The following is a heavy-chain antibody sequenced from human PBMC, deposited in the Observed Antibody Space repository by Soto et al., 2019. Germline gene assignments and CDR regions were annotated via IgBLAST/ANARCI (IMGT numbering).Heavy chain of an antibody. CDR2: ISGGGGSR. D-gene: IGHD6-13*01. CDR3: AKSYCSNGCRGNWFDP. V-gene: IGHV3-23*01. J-gene: IGHJ5*02. Sequence: GSLRLSCVPSGLNFVNYAMSWVRPLPGERLEWVAPISGGGGSRYYADSVKGRFTISRDNSKNTLSLKVNSLRAEDTAVYFCAKSYCSNGCRGNWFDPWGQGTLVTVSS. CDR1: GLNFVNYA.